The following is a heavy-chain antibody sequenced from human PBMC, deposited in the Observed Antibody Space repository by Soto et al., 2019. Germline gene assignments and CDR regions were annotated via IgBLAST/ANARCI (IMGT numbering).Heavy chain of an antibody. CDR2: ISYDGSNK. CDR3: ATSESKTRFDY. CDR1: GFTFSSYG. J-gene: IGHJ4*02. D-gene: IGHD1-26*01. V-gene: IGHV3-30*03. Sequence: PGGSLRLSCAASGFTFSSYGMHWVRQAPGKGLEWVAVISYDGSNKYYADSVKGRFTISRDNSKNTLYLQMNSLRAEDTAVYYCATSESKTRFDYWGQGTLVTVSS.